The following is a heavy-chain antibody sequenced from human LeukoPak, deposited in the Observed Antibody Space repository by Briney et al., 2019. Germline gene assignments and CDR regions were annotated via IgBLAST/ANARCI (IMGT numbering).Heavy chain of an antibody. V-gene: IGHV4-39*01. Sequence: PSETLSLTCTVSGGSISSSSYYWGWIRQPPGKGLEWIGSIYYSGSTYYNPSLKSRVTISVDTSKNQFSLKLSSVTAADTAVYYCASLPPLTSGWWHTSWGGGLFDYWGQGTLVTVSS. CDR1: GGSISSSSYY. J-gene: IGHJ4*02. CDR3: ASLPPLTSGWWHTSWGGGLFDY. D-gene: IGHD6-19*01. CDR2: IYYSGST.